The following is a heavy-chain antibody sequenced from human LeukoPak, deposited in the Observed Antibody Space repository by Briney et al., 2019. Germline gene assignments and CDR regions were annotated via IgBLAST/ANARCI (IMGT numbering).Heavy chain of an antibody. CDR3: ARSSCSGDCYSALFDY. V-gene: IGHV5-51*01. Sequence: GESLKISCKGSGYSFINYWIGWVRQMPGKGLDWMGIIFPGDSDTRYSPSFQGQVTISADKSITTAYLQWSSLKASDTAMYYCARSSCSGDCYSALFDYWGQGSLVTVSS. CDR1: GYSFINYW. J-gene: IGHJ4*02. CDR2: IFPGDSDT. D-gene: IGHD2-21*02.